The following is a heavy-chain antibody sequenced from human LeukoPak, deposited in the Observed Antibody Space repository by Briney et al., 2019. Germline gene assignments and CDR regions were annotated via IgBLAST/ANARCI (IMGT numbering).Heavy chain of an antibody. D-gene: IGHD1-26*01. J-gene: IGHJ4*02. CDR3: ATIRVGASQLFDY. CDR2: VDPEDGER. CDR1: GYTFTDNY. Sequence: ATMKISCKASGYTFTDNYIHWVQQAPGKGLEWMGRVDPEDGERIYAEKFQGRVTITADTSTDTAYMELSSLRSEDTAVYYCATIRVGASQLFDYWGQGTLVTVSS. V-gene: IGHV1-69-2*01.